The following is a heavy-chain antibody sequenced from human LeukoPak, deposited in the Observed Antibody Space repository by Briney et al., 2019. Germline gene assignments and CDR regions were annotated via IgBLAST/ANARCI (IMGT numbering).Heavy chain of an antibody. D-gene: IGHD2-2*01. CDR2: ISGSGGST. J-gene: IGHJ4*02. CDR1: GFTFSSDA. V-gene: IGHV3-23*01. CDR3: AKDEVVVPAASDY. Sequence: GGSLRLSCAAAGFTFSSDALSWVRQAPGKGLEWVSAISGSGGSTYYADSVKGRFTISRDNSKHTLYLQMNSLRAEDTAVYYCAKDEVVVPAASDYWGQGTLVTVSS.